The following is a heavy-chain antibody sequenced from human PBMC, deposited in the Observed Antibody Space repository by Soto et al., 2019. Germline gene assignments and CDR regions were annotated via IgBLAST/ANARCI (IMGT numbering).Heavy chain of an antibody. CDR2: ISGSGGST. Sequence: GGSLRLSCAASGFTFSSYAMSWVRQAPGKGLEWVSAISGSGGSTYYADSVKGRFTISRDNSKNTLYLQMNSLRAEDTAVYYCAKAYCSGGSCPNWFDPWGQGTLVTVSS. J-gene: IGHJ5*02. V-gene: IGHV3-23*01. D-gene: IGHD2-15*01. CDR1: GFTFSSYA. CDR3: AKAYCSGGSCPNWFDP.